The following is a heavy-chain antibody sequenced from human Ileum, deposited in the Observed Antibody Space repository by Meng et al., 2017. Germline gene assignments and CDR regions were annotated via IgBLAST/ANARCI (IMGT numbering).Heavy chain of an antibody. D-gene: IGHD2-15*01. Sequence: QGQLKESGTGLVQHAGSLSLTCAVSGVSINSYVWWSWVRQAPGKGLEWIGKIYPGGSITYNPPLKSRVTISADTSKNQFSLSLDSVTAADTAVYYCVRNDYCSGGTCYPHFDYWGQGTLVTVSS. CDR3: VRNDYCSGGTCYPHFDY. V-gene: IGHV4-4*02. CDR2: IYPGGSI. J-gene: IGHJ4*02. CDR1: GVSINSYVW.